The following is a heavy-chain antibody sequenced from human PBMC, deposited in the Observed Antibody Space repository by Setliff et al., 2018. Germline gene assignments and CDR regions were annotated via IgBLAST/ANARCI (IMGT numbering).Heavy chain of an antibody. CDR3: ARGLNYYDSSGYHYYFDY. J-gene: IGHJ4*02. CDR2: IYHSGST. V-gene: IGHV4-38-2*02. Sequence: SETLSLTCTVSGYSISSGYYWGWIRQPPGKGLEWIGSIYHSGSTYYNPSLKSRVTISVDTSKNQFSLKLSSVTAADTAVYFCARGLNYYDSSGYHYYFDYWGQGTLVTVSS. CDR1: GYSISSGYY. D-gene: IGHD3-22*01.